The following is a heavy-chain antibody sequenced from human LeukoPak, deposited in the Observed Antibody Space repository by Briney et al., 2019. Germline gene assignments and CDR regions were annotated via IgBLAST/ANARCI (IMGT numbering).Heavy chain of an antibody. Sequence: PGGSLRLSCAASGFTFSSYAMRWVRQAPGKGLEWVSSITGSGGATYYADSVKGRFTISRDNSKNTLYLQMNSLRAEDTAVYYCAKGRGDPFYYFDYWGQGTLVTVSS. V-gene: IGHV3-23*01. D-gene: IGHD4-17*01. CDR1: GFTFSSYA. CDR3: AKGRGDPFYYFDY. CDR2: ITGSGGAT. J-gene: IGHJ4*02.